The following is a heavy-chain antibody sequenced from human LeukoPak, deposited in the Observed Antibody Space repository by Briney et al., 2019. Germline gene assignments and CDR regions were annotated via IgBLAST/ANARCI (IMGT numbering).Heavy chain of an antibody. CDR3: ARNIWRFDP. V-gene: IGHV3-74*01. CDR1: GFPFSTSW. J-gene: IGHJ5*02. CDR2: MNSDGSDT. D-gene: IGHD1/OR15-1a*01. Sequence: GGSLRLSCAASGFPFSTSWMHWVRQAPGKGLVWVSRMNSDGSDTSYADSVKGRFTISRDNAKNTLYLQMNSLRAEDTAVYYSARNIWRFDPWGQGTLVTVSS.